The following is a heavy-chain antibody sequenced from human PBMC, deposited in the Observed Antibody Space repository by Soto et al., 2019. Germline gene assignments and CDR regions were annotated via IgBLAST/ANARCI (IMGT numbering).Heavy chain of an antibody. V-gene: IGHV3-23*04. J-gene: IGHJ4*02. Sequence: EVQLVESGGDLVQPGGSLRLSCAASGFTFSNYAIHWVRQAPGKGLEWVSAISATGSDTYFADSVKGRFTISRDNSKDLMMLRMSSLGVDDYARSCCQTSSTRVLRVAFHYWGQGTLVTVSS. CDR1: GFTFSNYA. CDR3: QTSSTRVLRVAFHY. CDR2: ISATGSDT. D-gene: IGHD5-12*01.